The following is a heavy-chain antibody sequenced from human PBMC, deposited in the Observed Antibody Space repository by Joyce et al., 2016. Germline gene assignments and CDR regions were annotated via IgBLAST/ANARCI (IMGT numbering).Heavy chain of an antibody. CDR1: GFTFGYCV. CDR2: IRTKAYGGTT. CDR3: TRGPRRIVVVAVASGFKFDH. Sequence: EVQLVESGGGLVQPGRSLRLSCKTSGFTFGYCVMSWFRQAPGKGLEWVGVIRTKAYGGTTEYAASVKGRFTISRDDSKSIAYLQMNSLKTEDTAVYYCTRGPRRIVVVAVASGFKFDHWGQGTLVTVSS. V-gene: IGHV3-49*03. J-gene: IGHJ4*02. D-gene: IGHD2-2*01.